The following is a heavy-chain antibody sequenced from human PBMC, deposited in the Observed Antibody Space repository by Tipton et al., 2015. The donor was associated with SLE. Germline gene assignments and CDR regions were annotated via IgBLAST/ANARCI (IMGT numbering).Heavy chain of an antibody. CDR2: ISYGGST. CDR1: GGSISSHY. J-gene: IGHJ4*02. D-gene: IGHD5-24*01. V-gene: IGHV4-59*11. Sequence: TLSLTCTVSGGSISSHYWSWIRQPPGKGLEYIGSISYGGSTYYNPTLESRVTISVETSKPQFSLELTSVTAADTAVYFCARRSRDGWFFDSWGQGRLVTVSS. CDR3: ARRSRDGWFFDS.